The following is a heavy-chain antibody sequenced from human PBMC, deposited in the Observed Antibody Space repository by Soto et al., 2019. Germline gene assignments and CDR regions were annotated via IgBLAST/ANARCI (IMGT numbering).Heavy chain of an antibody. D-gene: IGHD3-3*01. J-gene: IGHJ4*02. V-gene: IGHV1-3*01. Sequence: ASVKVSCKASGYTFTSYAMHWVRQAPGQRLEWMGWINAGNGNTKYSQKFQGRVTITRDTSASTAYMELSSLRSEDTAVYYCRLYYDFWSGYYASDPIDYWGQGTLVTVSS. CDR2: INAGNGNT. CDR1: GYTFTSYA. CDR3: RLYYDFWSGYYASDPIDY.